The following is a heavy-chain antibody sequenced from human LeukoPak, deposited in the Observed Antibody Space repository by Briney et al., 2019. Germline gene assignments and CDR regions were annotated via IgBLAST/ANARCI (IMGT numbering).Heavy chain of an antibody. CDR3: DGADF. V-gene: IGHV3-23*01. J-gene: IGHJ4*02. Sequence: PGGSLRLSCAASGFTFSSYSMNWARQAPGKGLEWVSTISDSGGGTYYADSVKGRFTISRDNSKNTLYLQMNSLRADDTAVYYCDGADFWGQGTLVTVSS. CDR2: ISDSGGGT. CDR1: GFTFSSYS.